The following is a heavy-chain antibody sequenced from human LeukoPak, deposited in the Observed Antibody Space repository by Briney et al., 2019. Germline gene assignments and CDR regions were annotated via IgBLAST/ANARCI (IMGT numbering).Heavy chain of an antibody. Sequence: GGSLRLSCAASGSTFSDYYMSWIRQAPGKGLEWVSYISSSGSTIYYADSVKGRLTISRDNAKNSLYLQMNSLRAEDTAVYYCASRGEYSSGWYDYWGQGTLVTVSS. V-gene: IGHV3-11*01. J-gene: IGHJ4*02. D-gene: IGHD6-19*01. CDR3: ASRGEYSSGWYDY. CDR2: ISSSGSTI. CDR1: GSTFSDYY.